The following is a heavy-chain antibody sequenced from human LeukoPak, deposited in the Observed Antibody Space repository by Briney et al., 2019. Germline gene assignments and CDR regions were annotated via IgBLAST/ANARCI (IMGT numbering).Heavy chain of an antibody. J-gene: IGHJ6*03. V-gene: IGHV3-21*01. Sequence: GGSLRLSCAASGFTFSSYSMNWVRQAPGKGLEWVSSISSSSSYIYYADSVKGRFSISRDNAKSSLYLQMNSLRAEDTAVYYCARAGYDFWSGKGRTVVSHYFYMDVWGKGTTVTVSS. CDR3: ARAGYDFWSGKGRTVVSHYFYMDV. CDR2: ISSSSSYI. CDR1: GFTFSSYS. D-gene: IGHD3-3*01.